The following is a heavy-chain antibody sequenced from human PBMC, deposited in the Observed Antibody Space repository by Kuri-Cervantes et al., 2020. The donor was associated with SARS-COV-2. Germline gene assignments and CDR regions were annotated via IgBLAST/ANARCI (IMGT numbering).Heavy chain of an antibody. CDR1: GFGFSEFA. D-gene: IGHD1-26*01. V-gene: IGHV3-30*18. CDR2: ISKDGGKK. J-gene: IGHJ4*02. Sequence: GESLKISCAGSGFGFSEFAMHWVRQAPGKGLEWIAVISKDGGKKYYRDSVEGRFIISRDNAKNTLSLQMHSLRPEDTAVYYCAKVGSIHMYYYDFWGRGTLVTVSS. CDR3: AKVGSIHMYYYDF.